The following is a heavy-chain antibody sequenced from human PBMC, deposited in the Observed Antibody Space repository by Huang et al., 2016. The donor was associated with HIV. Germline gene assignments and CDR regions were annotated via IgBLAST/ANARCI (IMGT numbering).Heavy chain of an antibody. CDR3: ARDATTNPRGWFDP. CDR1: GGSLSGYY. J-gene: IGHJ5*02. Sequence: QVHLQQWGAGLLKSAETLSLTCAVYGGSLSGYYWSWLRQTPGKGLEWIGEINHLWSPNYNPSLKIRVSISMDGSKKQFSLKLRSISDADTAVYFCARDATTNPRGWFDPWGQGTLVTGSS. V-gene: IGHV4-34*02. CDR2: INHLWSP. D-gene: IGHD1-1*01.